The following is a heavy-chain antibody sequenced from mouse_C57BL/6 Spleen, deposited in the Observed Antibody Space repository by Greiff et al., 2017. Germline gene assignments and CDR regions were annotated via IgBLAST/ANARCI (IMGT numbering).Heavy chain of an antibody. V-gene: IGHV1-82*01. CDR1: GYAFSSSW. CDR3: ARSGYSNYWYYGV. D-gene: IGHD2-5*01. J-gene: IGHJ1*03. CDR2: IYPGDGDT. Sequence: QVQLQQSGPELVKPGASVKISCKASGYAFSSSWMNWVKQRPGKGLEWIGRIYPGDGDTNYNGKFKGKATLTAATSSSTAYMQLSSLTSEDAAVYFCARSGYSNYWYYGVWGTGTTVTVSS.